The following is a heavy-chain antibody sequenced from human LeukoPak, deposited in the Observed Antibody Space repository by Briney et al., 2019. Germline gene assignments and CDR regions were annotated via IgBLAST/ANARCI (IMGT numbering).Heavy chain of an antibody. Sequence: SVKVSCKASGGTFSSYAISWVRQAPGQGLEWMGGIIPIFGTANYAQKFQGRVTITTDESTSTAYMELSSLRSEDTAVYYCARESQYSSSWPDAFDIWGQGTMVTVSS. V-gene: IGHV1-69*05. CDR1: GGTFSSYA. CDR2: IIPIFGTA. J-gene: IGHJ3*02. CDR3: ARESQYSSSWPDAFDI. D-gene: IGHD6-13*01.